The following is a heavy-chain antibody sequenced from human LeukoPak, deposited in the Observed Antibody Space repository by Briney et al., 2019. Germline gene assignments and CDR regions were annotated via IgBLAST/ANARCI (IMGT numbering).Heavy chain of an antibody. CDR2: IYHSGST. J-gene: IGHJ4*02. CDR3: ARDPGIAVAGITAGYFGY. Sequence: PSETLSLTCTVSGDSISSSNCFWGWIRQPPGKGLEWIGSIYHSGSTYYNPSLKSRVTISVDTSKNQFSLKLSSVTAADTAVYYCARDPGIAVAGITAGYFGYWGQGTLVTVSS. V-gene: IGHV4-39*07. D-gene: IGHD6-19*01. CDR1: GDSISSSNCF.